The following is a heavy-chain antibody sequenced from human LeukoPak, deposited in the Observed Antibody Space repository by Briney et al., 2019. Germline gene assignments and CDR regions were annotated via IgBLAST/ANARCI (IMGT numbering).Heavy chain of an antibody. J-gene: IGHJ5*02. CDR2: IFYSGSA. CDR1: GDSISSTRYY. CDR3: ARQQSDTSLFDP. V-gene: IGHV4-39*01. D-gene: IGHD2-21*02. Sequence: SETLSLTCIVSGDSISSTRYYWAWIRQPPRKGLGWVGMIFYSGSAYYTPSLRGRVTLSVDTSRNQFSLNLISVAAADTGVYFCARQQSDTSLFDPWGQGTLVTVSS.